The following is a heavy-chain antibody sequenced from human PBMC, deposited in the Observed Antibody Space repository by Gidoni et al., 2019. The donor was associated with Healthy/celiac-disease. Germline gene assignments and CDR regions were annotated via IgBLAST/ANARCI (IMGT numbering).Heavy chain of an antibody. CDR2: IGTAGDP. J-gene: IGHJ4*02. CDR1: GFPFSSYD. V-gene: IGHV3-13*05. CDR3: ARGNYYDSSGYYYFDY. D-gene: IGHD3-22*01. Sequence: EVQLVESGGGLVQPGGSLRLSCAASGFPFSSYDMHWVRQATGKGLEWVSAIGTAGDPYYPGSVKGRFTISRENAKNSLYLQMNSLRAGDTAVYYCARGNYYDSSGYYYFDYWGQGTLVTVSS.